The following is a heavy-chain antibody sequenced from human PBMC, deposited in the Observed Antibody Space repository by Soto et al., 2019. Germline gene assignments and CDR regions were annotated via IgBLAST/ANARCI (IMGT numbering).Heavy chain of an antibody. CDR1: GGSFSGYY. J-gene: IGHJ4*02. CDR2: INHSGST. V-gene: IGHV4-34*01. Sequence: QVQLQQWGAGLLKPSETLSLTCAVYGGSFSGYYWSWIRQPPGKGLEWIGEINHSGSTNYNPSLKSRVTISVDTSKNQFSLKLSSVTAADTAVYYCARGLRMVRGVRSGHFDYWGQGTLVTVSS. CDR3: ARGLRMVRGVRSGHFDY. D-gene: IGHD3-10*01.